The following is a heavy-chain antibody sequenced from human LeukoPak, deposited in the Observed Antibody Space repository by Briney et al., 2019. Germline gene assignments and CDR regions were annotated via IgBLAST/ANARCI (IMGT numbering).Heavy chain of an antibody. J-gene: IGHJ6*02. CDR1: GASISSSGSY. CDR2: IYYTGSI. Sequence: SQTLSLTCTVSGASISSSGSYWTWIRQHPGKGLEWIAYIYYTGSIYYNPSLKGRVTMSVDTSKNQFSLKLNSVTAADTAVYYCARERSVGLGTSYYHYGVDVWGQGTSVTVSS. D-gene: IGHD1-7*01. CDR3: ARERSVGLGTSYYHYGVDV. V-gene: IGHV4-31*03.